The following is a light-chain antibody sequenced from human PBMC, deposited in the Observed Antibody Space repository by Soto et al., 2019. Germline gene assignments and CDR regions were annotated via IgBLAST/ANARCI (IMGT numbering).Light chain of an antibody. CDR3: QQYYSYLT. Sequence: AIRMTQSPSSFSASTGDRVTITCRASQGISSYLAWYQQKPGKAPKLLIYAASTLQSGVPSRFSGSGSGTDFTLTISCLQSEDFATYYCQQYYSYLTGGGGTKVEIK. J-gene: IGKJ4*01. CDR1: QGISSY. V-gene: IGKV1-8*01. CDR2: AAS.